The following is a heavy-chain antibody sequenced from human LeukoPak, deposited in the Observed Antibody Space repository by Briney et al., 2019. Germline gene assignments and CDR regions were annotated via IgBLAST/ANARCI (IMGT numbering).Heavy chain of an antibody. CDR1: GYTFTSYG. CDR2: TSAYNGNT. D-gene: IGHD2-8*01. V-gene: IGHV1-18*01. CDR3: AREVYAAGHPHFDY. Sequence: ASVKVSCKASGYTFTSYGISWVRQAPGQGLEWMGWTSAYNGNTNYAQKLQGRVTMTTDTSTSTAYMELRSLRSDDTAVYYCAREVYAAGHPHFDYWGQGTLVTVSS. J-gene: IGHJ4*02.